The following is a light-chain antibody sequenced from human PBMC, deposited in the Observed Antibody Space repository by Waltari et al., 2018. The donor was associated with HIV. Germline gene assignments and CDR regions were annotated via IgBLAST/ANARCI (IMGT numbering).Light chain of an antibody. V-gene: IGLV1-40*01. CDR1: TSNIGAGYD. Sequence: QSVLTQPPSVSGAPGQRVTIPCTGNTSNIGAGYDVHWYQQLPGTAPKRLIYGDANRPSGVPDRVSGSTSGTSASLAITGLRAEDECDYYCQSYDRSLSGVIFGGGTKLTVL. CDR3: QSYDRSLSGVI. CDR2: GDA. J-gene: IGLJ2*01.